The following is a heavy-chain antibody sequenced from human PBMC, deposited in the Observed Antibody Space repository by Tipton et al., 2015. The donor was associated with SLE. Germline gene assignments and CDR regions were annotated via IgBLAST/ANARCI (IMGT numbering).Heavy chain of an antibody. CDR1: GFTFSTYW. Sequence: SLRLSCAASGFTFSTYWMSWVRQAPGKGLEWVAVISYDGSYRSYADSVKGRFTISRDNSKNMLYLEMNGLRPEDTAVYYCARVHPYSSSWYGRFYFDYWGQGTLVTVSS. CDR3: ARVHPYSSSWYGRFYFDY. V-gene: IGHV3-30*03. J-gene: IGHJ4*02. D-gene: IGHD6-13*01. CDR2: ISYDGSYR.